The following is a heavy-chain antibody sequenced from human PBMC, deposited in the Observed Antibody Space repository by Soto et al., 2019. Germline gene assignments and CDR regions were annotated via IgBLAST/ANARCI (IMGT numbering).Heavy chain of an antibody. J-gene: IGHJ5*02. Sequence: SETLSLTCTVSGGSISSGGYYWSWIRQHPGKGLEWIGYIYYSGSTYYNPSLKSRVTISVDTSKNQFSLKLSSVTAADTAVYYCARSVGATNYNWFDPWGQGTLVTVSS. CDR3: ARSVGATNYNWFDP. CDR1: GGSISSGGYY. V-gene: IGHV4-31*03. CDR2: IYYSGST. D-gene: IGHD1-26*01.